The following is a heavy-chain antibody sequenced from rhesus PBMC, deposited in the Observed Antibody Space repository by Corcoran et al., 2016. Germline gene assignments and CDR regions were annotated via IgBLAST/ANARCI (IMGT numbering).Heavy chain of an antibody. CDR3: AKGKRMYTAYNSFDV. CDR2: NNSGGTTT. Sequence: EVQLVESGGGLVMPGWSLRLSSAASCLTFSIYWLNWVRQSPGKGLEWISANNSGGTTTYYADSVKGRFTISRDNSQNTLSLQMNSLRAEDTAVYFCAKGKRMYTAYNSFDVWGRGVLVTVSS. CDR1: CLTFSIYW. J-gene: IGHJ5-2*02. V-gene: IGHV3S42*01. D-gene: IGHD5-12*01.